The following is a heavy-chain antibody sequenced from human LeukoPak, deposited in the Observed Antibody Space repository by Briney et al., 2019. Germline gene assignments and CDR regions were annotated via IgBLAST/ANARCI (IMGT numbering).Heavy chain of an antibody. CDR1: AYSY. CDR2: INPSGGTT. CDR3: AKEGTGIDKWWLAPEPEGYYFDY. V-gene: IGHV1-46*01. Sequence: ASVKVSCKASAYSYMHWVRQAPGQGLEWMGIINPSGGTTNYAQRFQGRVTMTRDTSTSTVYMELSSLRAEDTAVYYCAKEGTGIDKWWLAPEPEGYYFDYWGQGTLVTVSS. J-gene: IGHJ4*02. D-gene: IGHD2-15*01.